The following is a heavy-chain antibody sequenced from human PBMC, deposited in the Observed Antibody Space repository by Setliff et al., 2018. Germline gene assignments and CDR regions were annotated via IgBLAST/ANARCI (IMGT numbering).Heavy chain of an antibody. J-gene: IGHJ4*01. CDR2: ISVYTGKT. V-gene: IGHV1-18*01. Sequence: ASVKVSCKASGYTFSESIVSWVRQAPGQGLEWMGWISVYTGKTYSAQKFQGRLTMTTDKSTNMAYLDLRVLRLDDTAIYFCLRLVRYCSRTACQRTSGDEVWGQGTLVTVSS. D-gene: IGHD2-8*01. CDR3: LRLVRYCSRTACQRTSGDEV. CDR1: GYTFSESI.